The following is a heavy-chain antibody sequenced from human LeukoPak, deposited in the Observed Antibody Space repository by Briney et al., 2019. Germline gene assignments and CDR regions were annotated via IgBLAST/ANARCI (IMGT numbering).Heavy chain of an antibody. V-gene: IGHV5-51*01. J-gene: IGHJ4*02. CDR1: GNSFTNYW. CDR2: IYPDDSDT. D-gene: IGHD6-19*01. CDR3: ASLPRGSSGWNYFDY. Sequence: GESLKISCKASGNSFTNYWIGWVRQMPGKGLEWMGIIYPDDSDTRYSPSFQGRVTISVDKSISTAYLQWSSLKASDTAMYYCASLPRGSSGWNYFDYWGQGTLVTVSS.